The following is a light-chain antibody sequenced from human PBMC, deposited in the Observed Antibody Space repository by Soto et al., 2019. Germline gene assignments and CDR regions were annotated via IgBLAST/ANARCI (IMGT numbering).Light chain of an antibody. CDR1: SSDVGGYNY. Sequence: QSVLTQPASVSGSPGQSITISCTGTSSDVGGYNYVSWYQQHPGKAPKLMIYDVSNRPSGVSNRFSGSKSSNTASLTISGLQAEDEADYYCSSYTSSSTGVVFGGGTKVTVL. V-gene: IGLV2-14*01. J-gene: IGLJ2*01. CDR3: SSYTSSSTGVV. CDR2: DVS.